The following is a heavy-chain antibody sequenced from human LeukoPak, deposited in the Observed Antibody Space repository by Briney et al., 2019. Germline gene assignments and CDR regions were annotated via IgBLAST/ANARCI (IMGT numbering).Heavy chain of an antibody. CDR1: GFTFSSYW. Sequence: PGGSLRLSCAASGFTFSSYWMSWVRQAPGKGLEWVANIKQDGSEKYYVDSVKGRFTISRDNAKNSLYLQMNSLRAEDTAVYYCARERGYCSGGSCYSTYYYYYMDVWGKGTTVTISS. CDR2: IKQDGSEK. J-gene: IGHJ6*03. D-gene: IGHD2-15*01. V-gene: IGHV3-7*01. CDR3: ARERGYCSGGSCYSTYYYYYMDV.